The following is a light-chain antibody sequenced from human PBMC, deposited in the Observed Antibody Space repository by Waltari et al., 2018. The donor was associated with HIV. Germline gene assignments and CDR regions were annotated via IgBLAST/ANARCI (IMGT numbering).Light chain of an antibody. CDR2: EVS. J-gene: IGLJ3*02. Sequence: QSALTQPAPVSGSRGQSITISCTGIYSDIRSYVFVSWYQPHPGDAPKLIIYEVSYRPSGVSDRFSGSKSINAASLTSPGLQADDEADYYCCSYTSAATWVFGGGTKVTVL. CDR3: CSYTSAATWV. CDR1: YSDIRSYVF. V-gene: IGLV2-14*01.